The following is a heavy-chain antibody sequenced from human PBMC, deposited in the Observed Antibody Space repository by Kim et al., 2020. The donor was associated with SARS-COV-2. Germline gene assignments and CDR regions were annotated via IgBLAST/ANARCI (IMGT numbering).Heavy chain of an antibody. CDR1: GDSVSSNSAA. CDR2: TYYRSKWYN. J-gene: IGHJ3*02. Sequence: SQTLSLTCAISGDSVSSNSAAWNWIRQSPSRGLEWLGRTYYRSKWYNDYAVSVKSRITINPDTSKNQFSLQLNSVTPEDTAVYYCARDRRRASGSRGAFDIWGQGTMVTVSS. D-gene: IGHD6-6*01. V-gene: IGHV6-1*01. CDR3: ARDRRRASGSRGAFDI.